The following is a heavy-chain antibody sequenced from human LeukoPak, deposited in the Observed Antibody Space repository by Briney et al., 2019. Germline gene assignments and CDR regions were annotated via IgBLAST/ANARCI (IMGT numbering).Heavy chain of an antibody. J-gene: IGHJ4*02. V-gene: IGHV4-59*01. CDR3: ARFGTSSSRFFDQ. CDR1: GGSISAYY. D-gene: IGHD6-6*01. CDR2: IHYSGTT. Sequence: SETLSLTCTVSGGSISAYYWSWIRQPPGKGLEWIGYIHYSGTTNYYPSLKSRVTIALDASKNQFSLKLNSVTAADTAVYYCARFGTSSSRFFDQWGQGTLVTVSS.